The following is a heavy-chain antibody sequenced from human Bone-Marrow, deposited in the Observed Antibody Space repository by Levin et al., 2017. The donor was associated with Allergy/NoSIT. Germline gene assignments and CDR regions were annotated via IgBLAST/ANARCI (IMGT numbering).Heavy chain of an antibody. CDR1: GFTFSSYE. Sequence: AGGSLRLSCAVSGFTFSSYEMNWVRQAPGKGLEWISYIHGSGSIIDYADSVKGRFTISRDNAKNSLYLQMNSLRAEDTAVYYCARDGDRGWDFDYWGQGTLVTVSS. V-gene: IGHV3-48*03. D-gene: IGHD6-19*01. J-gene: IGHJ4*02. CDR3: ARDGDRGWDFDY. CDR2: IHGSGSII.